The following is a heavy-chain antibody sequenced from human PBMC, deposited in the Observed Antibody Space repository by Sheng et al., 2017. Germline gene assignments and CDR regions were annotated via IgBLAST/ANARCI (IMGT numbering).Heavy chain of an antibody. J-gene: IGHJ5*02. V-gene: IGHV4-39*07. CDR2: IYYSGST. Sequence: QLQLQESGPGLVKPSETLSLTCTVSGGSISSSSYYWGWIRQPPGKGLEWIGSIYYSGSTYYNPSLKSRVTISVDTSKNQFSLKLSSVTAADTAVYYCARDKSRSFWFDPLGPGNPGHRLL. D-gene: IGHD6-13*01. CDR3: ARDKSRSFWFDP. CDR1: GGSISSSSYY.